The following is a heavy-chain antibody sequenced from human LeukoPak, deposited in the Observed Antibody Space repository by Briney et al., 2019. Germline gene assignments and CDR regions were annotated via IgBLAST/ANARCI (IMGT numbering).Heavy chain of an antibody. CDR3: ARGKIGLAYCAGDCYSPDY. D-gene: IGHD2-21*02. CDR1: GYTFTSHV. V-gene: IGHV1-18*01. CDR2: INLYNGNT. Sequence: ASVKVSCKASGYTFTSHVISWVRQAPGQGLDWMGWINLYNGNTNYAQNLQGRVTMTIDTSTSTAYMELRSLRSDDTAVYYCARGKIGLAYCAGDCYSPDYWGQGTLVTVSS. J-gene: IGHJ4*02.